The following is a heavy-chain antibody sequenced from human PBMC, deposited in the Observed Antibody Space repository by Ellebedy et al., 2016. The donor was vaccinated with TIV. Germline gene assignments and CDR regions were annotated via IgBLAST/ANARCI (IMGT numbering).Heavy chain of an antibody. CDR2: ISSSSSYI. V-gene: IGHV3-21*01. CDR3: ARGTTGVVRYGMDV. CDR1: GFTFSSYS. J-gene: IGHJ6*02. Sequence: GESLKISCAASGFTFSSYSMNWVRQAPGKGLEWVSSISSSSSYIYYADSVKGRFTISRDNSKNTLYLQMNSLRAEDTAVYYCARGTTGVVRYGMDVWGQGTTVTVSS. D-gene: IGHD1-7*01.